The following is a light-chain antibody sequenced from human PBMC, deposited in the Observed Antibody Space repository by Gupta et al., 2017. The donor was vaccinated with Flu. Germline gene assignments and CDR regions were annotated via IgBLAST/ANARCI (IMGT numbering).Light chain of an antibody. Sequence: SITIPCTGTSSDVGGYNYVSWYQLHPGKAPKLMIYEVSNRPSGVSNRFSGSKSGNTASLTISGLQSEDEADYYCSSYTGRNTLVFGSGTKVTVL. V-gene: IGLV2-14*01. CDR1: SSDVGGYNY. CDR3: SSYTGRNTLV. CDR2: EVS. J-gene: IGLJ1*01.